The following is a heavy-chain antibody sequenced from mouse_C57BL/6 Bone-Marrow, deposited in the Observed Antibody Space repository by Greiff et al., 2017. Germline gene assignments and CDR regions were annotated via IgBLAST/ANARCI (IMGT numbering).Heavy chain of an antibody. J-gene: IGHJ2*01. V-gene: IGHV5-4*01. CDR3: ARDGYDPYYFDY. CDR2: ISDGGSYT. Sequence: EVQLVESGGGLVKPGGSLKLSCAASGFTFSSYAMSWVRQTPEKRLEWVATISDGGSYTYYPDNVKGRFTISRDNAKNNLYLQMSHLKSEDTAMYYCARDGYDPYYFDYWGQGTTLTVSS. D-gene: IGHD2-3*01. CDR1: GFTFSSYA.